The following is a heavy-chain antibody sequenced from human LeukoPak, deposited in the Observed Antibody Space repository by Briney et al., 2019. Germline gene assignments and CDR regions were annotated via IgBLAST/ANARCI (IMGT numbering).Heavy chain of an antibody. D-gene: IGHD3-9*01. V-gene: IGHV3-33*08. CDR1: GSTFSSYG. Sequence: GGSLRPSCAASGSTFSSYGMHWVRQAPGKGLEWVAVIYYDGSKDNYADSVKGRFTISRDNSKNTVYLQMNSLRTEDTAVYYCARAEGYDILTGLDYWGQGTLVTVSS. CDR2: IYYDGSKD. J-gene: IGHJ4*02. CDR3: ARAEGYDILTGLDY.